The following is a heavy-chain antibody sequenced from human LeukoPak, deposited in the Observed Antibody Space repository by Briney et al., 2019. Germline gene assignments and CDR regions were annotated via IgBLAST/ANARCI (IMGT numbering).Heavy chain of an antibody. CDR1: GGSISPYY. CDR3: ARDRPSMDV. J-gene: IGHJ6*03. Sequence: PSETRSLTCTVSGGSISPYYWSWIRQPPGKGLEWIGYIYHSGSTYYNPSLKSRVTISVDRSKNQFSLKLSSVTAADTAVYYCARDRPSMDVWGKGTTVTVSS. CDR2: IYHSGST. V-gene: IGHV4-59*12.